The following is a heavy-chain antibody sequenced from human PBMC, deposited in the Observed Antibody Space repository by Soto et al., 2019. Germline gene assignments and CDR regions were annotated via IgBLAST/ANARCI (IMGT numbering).Heavy chain of an antibody. CDR1: GFSFSGGSY. CDR3: ARVGPCVPYYYDSSPYTVVNWFDP. V-gene: IGHV4-38-2*01. CDR2: ICLGGST. Sequence: AGSLTLSCAVSGFSFSGGSYWWGRRHPRRRGLWGIGIICLGGSTDYIPSLNSRVTLSIDMTNNPVSLILNTMTAAHTAVYYCARVGPCVPYYYDSSPYTVVNWFDPWGQGTLVTVSS. D-gene: IGHD3-22*01. J-gene: IGHJ5*02.